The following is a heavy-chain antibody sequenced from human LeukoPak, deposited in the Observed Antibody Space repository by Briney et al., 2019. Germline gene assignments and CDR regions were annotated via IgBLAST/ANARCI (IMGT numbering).Heavy chain of an antibody. CDR3: AREYCSSTSCYRGSAFDI. CDR2: IYSGGST. D-gene: IGHD2-2*02. V-gene: IGHV3-53*05. J-gene: IGHJ3*02. CDR1: GFTVSSNY. Sequence: GGSLRLSCAASGFTVSSNYMSWVRQAPGKGLEWVSVIYSGGSTYYADSVKGRFTISRDNSKNTLYLQMNSLRAEDTAVYYCAREYCSSTSCYRGSAFDIWGQGTMVTVSS.